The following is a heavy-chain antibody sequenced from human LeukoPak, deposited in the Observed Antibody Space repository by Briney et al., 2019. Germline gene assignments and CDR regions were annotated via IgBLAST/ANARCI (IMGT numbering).Heavy chain of an antibody. V-gene: IGHV4-59*01. D-gene: IGHD5-18*01. J-gene: IGHJ4*02. CDR1: GGSISSYY. Sequence: SETLSLTCSVSGGSISSYYWSWVRQPPGKGLEWLWYIFYSGRTSYNPSPKSRVTISVDTSKNHFSLTLSSVTAADAAVYYCTRGHKYISGYTVTELGSGYFDYWGQGTLVTVSS. CDR2: IFYSGRT. CDR3: TRGHKYISGYTVTELGSGYFDY.